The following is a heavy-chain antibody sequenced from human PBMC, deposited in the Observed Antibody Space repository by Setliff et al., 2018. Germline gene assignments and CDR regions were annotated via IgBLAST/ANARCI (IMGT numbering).Heavy chain of an antibody. J-gene: IGHJ4*02. Sequence: SETLSLTCAAYGGTFSDYYWTWIRQPPGKGLEWIGEINHSGTTNYHPSLRSRVTISVDTSKNQFSLKVTSVTAADTSVYSCARGRNVAARLLDSWGQGILVTVSS. V-gene: IGHV4-34*01. D-gene: IGHD6-6*01. CDR3: ARGRNVAARLLDS. CDR1: GGTFSDYY. CDR2: INHSGTT.